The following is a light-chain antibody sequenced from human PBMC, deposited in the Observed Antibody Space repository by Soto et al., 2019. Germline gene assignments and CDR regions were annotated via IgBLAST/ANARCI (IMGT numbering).Light chain of an antibody. CDR3: QQYNTYPLT. CDR1: QSISTW. V-gene: IGKV1-5*03. J-gene: IGKJ4*01. Sequence: DIQMTQSPSTLSASVGDRVTITCRASQSISTWLAWYQQKPGKAPKLLIYKASSLESGVPSRFSGSGSGSEFTLTISSPQPDDFATYYCQQYNTYPLTFGGGTTVEIK. CDR2: KAS.